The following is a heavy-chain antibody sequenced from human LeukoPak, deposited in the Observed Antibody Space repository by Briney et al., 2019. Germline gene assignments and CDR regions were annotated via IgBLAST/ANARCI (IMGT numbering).Heavy chain of an antibody. CDR3: ARDQWSSGWYGADWFDP. Sequence: ASQTLSLTCAISGDSVSSNSAAWNWIRQSPSRGLEWLGRTYYRSKWYNDYAVSVKSRITINPDTSKNQFSLQLNSVTPEDTAVYYCARDQWSSGWYGADWFDPWGQGTLVTVSS. D-gene: IGHD6-19*01. CDR2: TYYRSKWYN. V-gene: IGHV6-1*01. CDR1: GDSVSSNSAA. J-gene: IGHJ5*02.